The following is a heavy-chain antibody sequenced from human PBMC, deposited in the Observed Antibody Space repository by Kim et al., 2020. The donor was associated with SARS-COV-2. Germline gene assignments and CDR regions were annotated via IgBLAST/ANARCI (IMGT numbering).Heavy chain of an antibody. J-gene: IGHJ3*02. CDR2: ISAYNGNT. D-gene: IGHD4-17*01. CDR1: GYTFTSYG. Sequence: ASVKVSCKASGYTFTSYGISWVRQAPGQGLEWMGWISAYNGNTNYAQKLQGRVTMTTDTSTSTAYMELRSLRSDDTAVYYCARSRAVTTPGDAFDIWGQGTMVTVSS. V-gene: IGHV1-18*01. CDR3: ARSRAVTTPGDAFDI.